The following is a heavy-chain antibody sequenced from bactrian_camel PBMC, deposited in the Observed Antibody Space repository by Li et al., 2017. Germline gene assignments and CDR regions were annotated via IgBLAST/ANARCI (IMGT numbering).Heavy chain of an antibody. CDR1: GNPSSSDF. V-gene: IGHV3S44*01. J-gene: IGHJ4*01. D-gene: IGHD6*01. Sequence: DVQLVESGGGSVRVGGSLRLSCVVSGNPSSSDFMAWFRLVPGEEREGVAEEREGVAFLDADGIATYADSVKGRFTISKDNAKNTLYLQMNNLKPEDTAVYYCAAAFRGALPRVPGAKCPWGYEYNYWGQGTQVTVS. CDR2: FLDADGIA. CDR3: AAAFRGALPRVPGAKCPWGYEYNY.